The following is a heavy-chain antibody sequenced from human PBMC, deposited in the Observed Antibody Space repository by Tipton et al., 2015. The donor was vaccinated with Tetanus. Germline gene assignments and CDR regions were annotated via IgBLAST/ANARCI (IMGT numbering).Heavy chain of an antibody. J-gene: IGHJ6*02. V-gene: IGHV3-21*01. CDR1: GFTFSDYS. Sequence: SLRLSCAASGFTFSDYSMAWVRQAPGKGLEWGSSISSKSTYIYYADSMKGRFTISRDNARNSLYLQLSSLRAEDTAVYYCARLPGSYYFYGLDVWGQGTTVTVSS. CDR3: ARLPGSYYFYGLDV. D-gene: IGHD1-26*01. CDR2: ISSKSTYI.